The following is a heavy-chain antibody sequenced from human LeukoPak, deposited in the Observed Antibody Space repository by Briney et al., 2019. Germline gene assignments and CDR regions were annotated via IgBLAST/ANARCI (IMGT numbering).Heavy chain of an antibody. V-gene: IGHV3-73*01. J-gene: IGHJ6*02. D-gene: IGHD6-13*01. CDR1: RLIFSGSA. CDR3: TTVTSIAAAGDGYYYYGMDV. CDR2: MRSKANRYAT. Sequence: GGSLRLSCAASRLIFSGSAMQWVRHASGGGLEWVGRMRSKANRYATAYAGSVKRRLKIHIRDSKNTAYQQRDSRTTECMAVYYCTTVTSIAAAGDGYYYYGMDVWGQGTTVTVSS.